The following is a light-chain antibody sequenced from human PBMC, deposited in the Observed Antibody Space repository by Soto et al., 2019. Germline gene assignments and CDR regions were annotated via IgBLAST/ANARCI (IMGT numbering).Light chain of an antibody. CDR1: SSNIGAGYY. J-gene: IGLJ2*01. Sequence: QSVLTQPPSVSGAPGQRVTISCTGSSSNIGAGYYVHWYPQLPGTAPKLLIYGNSNRPSGVPDRFSGSKSGTSASLAITGVQAEDEADYYCQSYDSSLSGVVFGGGTKLTVL. CDR2: GNS. CDR3: QSYDSSLSGVV. V-gene: IGLV1-40*01.